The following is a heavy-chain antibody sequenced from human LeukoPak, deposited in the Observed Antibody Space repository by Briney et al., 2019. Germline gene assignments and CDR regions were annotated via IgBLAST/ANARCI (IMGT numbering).Heavy chain of an antibody. CDR2: IYYSGST. Sequence: PSETLSLTCTVSGGSISSYYWSWIRQPPGKGLEWIGYIYYSGSTYYNPSLKSRVTISVDTSKNQFSLKLSSVTAADTAVYYCAGVSRAARKGYFDLWGRGTLVTVSS. CDR1: GGSISSYY. J-gene: IGHJ2*01. D-gene: IGHD3-10*01. V-gene: IGHV4-59*06. CDR3: AGVSRAARKGYFDL.